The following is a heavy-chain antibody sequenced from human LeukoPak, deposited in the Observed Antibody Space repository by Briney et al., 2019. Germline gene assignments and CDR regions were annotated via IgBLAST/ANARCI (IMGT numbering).Heavy chain of an antibody. CDR3: ARDPSSSWSFDI. J-gene: IGHJ3*02. V-gene: IGHV1-69*04. CDR1: GGTFSSYA. D-gene: IGHD6-13*01. Sequence: GASVKVSCKASGGTFSSYAISWVRQAPGQGLEWMGRIIPILGIANYAQKFQGRVTITADKSTSTAYMELSSLRSEDTAVYYCARDPSSSWSFDIWGQGTMVTVSS. CDR2: IIPILGIA.